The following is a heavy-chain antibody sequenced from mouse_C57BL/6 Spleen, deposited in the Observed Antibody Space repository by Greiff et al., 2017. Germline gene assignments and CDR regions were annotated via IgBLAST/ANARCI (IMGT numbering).Heavy chain of an antibody. V-gene: IGHV3-6*01. J-gene: IGHJ2*01. Sequence: EVQLVESGPGLVKPSQSLSLTCSVTGYSITSGYYWNWIRQFPGNKLEWMGYISYDGSNNYNPSLKNRISITRDTSKNQFFLKLNSVTTEDTATYYCARRGSYSNYYFDYWGQGTTLTVSS. CDR3: ARRGSYSNYYFDY. D-gene: IGHD2-5*01. CDR2: ISYDGSN. CDR1: GYSITSGYY.